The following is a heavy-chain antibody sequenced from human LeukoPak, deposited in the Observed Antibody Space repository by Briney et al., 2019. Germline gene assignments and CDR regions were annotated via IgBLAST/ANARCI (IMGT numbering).Heavy chain of an antibody. V-gene: IGHV3-23*01. Sequence: GGSLRLSCAASGFTFSSYAMSWVRQAPGKGLEWVSAISGSGGSTYYADSVKGRFTISRDNSKNTLYLQMNSLRAEDTAVYYCAKGYCSSSSCYYFDYWGQGTLVTVSS. D-gene: IGHD2-2*01. CDR3: AKGYCSSSSCYYFDY. CDR2: ISGSGGST. J-gene: IGHJ4*02. CDR1: GFTFSSYA.